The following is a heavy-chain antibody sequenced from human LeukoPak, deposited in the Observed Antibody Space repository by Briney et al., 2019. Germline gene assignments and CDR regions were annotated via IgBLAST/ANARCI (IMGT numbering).Heavy chain of an antibody. J-gene: IGHJ3*02. Sequence: ASVKVSCKASGYTFSDYAITWVRQVPGQGLEWMGWISPKNADTHLAQKLQGRVTMTTDTSTSTAYMELRSLRSDDTAVYYCARDARGIAAPTGAFDIWGQGTMVTVSS. CDR2: ISPKNADT. CDR1: GYTFSDYA. D-gene: IGHD6-13*01. V-gene: IGHV1-18*01. CDR3: ARDARGIAAPTGAFDI.